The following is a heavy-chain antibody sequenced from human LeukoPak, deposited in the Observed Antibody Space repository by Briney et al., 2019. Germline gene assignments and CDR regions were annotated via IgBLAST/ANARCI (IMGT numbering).Heavy chain of an antibody. J-gene: IGHJ6*02. D-gene: IGHD2-8*02. CDR1: GFTFSSYW. Sequence: GGSLRLSCAASGFTFSSYWMHWVRQAPGKGLVWVSRINSDGSSTSYADSVKGRFTISRDNAKNTLYLQMNSLRAEDTAVYYCATGKGGPGGYYYGMDVWGQGTTVTVSS. CDR2: INSDGSST. V-gene: IGHV3-74*01. CDR3: ATGKGGPGGYYYGMDV.